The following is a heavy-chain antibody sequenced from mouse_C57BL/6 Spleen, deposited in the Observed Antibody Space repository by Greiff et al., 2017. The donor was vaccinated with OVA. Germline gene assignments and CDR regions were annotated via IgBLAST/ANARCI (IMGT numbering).Heavy chain of an antibody. Sequence: VQLQQSGPVLVKPGASVKMSCKASGYTFTDYYMNWVKQSHGKSLEWIGVINPYNGGTSYNQKFKGKATLTVDKSSSTAYMELNSLTSEDSAVYYWARNGYGGVTNAMDYWGQGTSVTVSS. CDR1: GYTFTDYY. CDR3: ARNGYGGVTNAMDY. CDR2: INPYNGGT. D-gene: IGHD2-2*01. J-gene: IGHJ4*01. V-gene: IGHV1-19*01.